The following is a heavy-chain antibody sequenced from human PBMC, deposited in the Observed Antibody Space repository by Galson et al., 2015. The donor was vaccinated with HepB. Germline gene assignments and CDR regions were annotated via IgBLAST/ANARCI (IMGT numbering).Heavy chain of an antibody. J-gene: IGHJ5*02. CDR2: IYYSGDT. CDR1: GVSISKYY. CDR3: ARFSFDSSGYYYGWFDP. D-gene: IGHD3-22*01. Sequence: LSLTCSVSGVSISKYYWSRIRQSPGKGLEWIGDIYYSGDTNHNPSLKSRVTISLDTSKNQFSLKLGSVTAADTAVYYCARFSFDSSGYYYGWFDPWGQGTLLTVSS. V-gene: IGHV4-59*01.